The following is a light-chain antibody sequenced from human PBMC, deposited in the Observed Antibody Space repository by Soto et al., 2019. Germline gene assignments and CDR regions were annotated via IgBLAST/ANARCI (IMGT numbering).Light chain of an antibody. CDR2: LTS. CDR1: QSISTY. Sequence: DIQMTQSPSSLSASVGDRVTITCRASQSISTYLNWFQQKPGRAPKLLIYLTSTLQSGVPSRFSGSGSGTDFTLTISSLQPEDFATYFCQQSSTTPWTFGQGTKVEVK. CDR3: QQSSTTPWT. J-gene: IGKJ1*01. V-gene: IGKV1-39*01.